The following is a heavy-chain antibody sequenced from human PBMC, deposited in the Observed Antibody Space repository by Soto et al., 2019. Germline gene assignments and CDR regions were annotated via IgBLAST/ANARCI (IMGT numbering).Heavy chain of an antibody. CDR3: ASGKHRWVHLWYFDL. V-gene: IGHV1-69*12. CDR2: IIPIFGTA. Sequence: QVQLVQSGAEVKKPGSSVTVSCKASGGTFSSYTISWVRQAPGQGLEWMGGIIPIFGTAKYVQKFQGRVALTADDSKCTAYMEWCSLRSEGTAVYYCASGKHRWVHLWYFDLWGRGTLVTVSS. CDR1: GGTFSSYT. J-gene: IGHJ2*01. D-gene: IGHD1-1*01.